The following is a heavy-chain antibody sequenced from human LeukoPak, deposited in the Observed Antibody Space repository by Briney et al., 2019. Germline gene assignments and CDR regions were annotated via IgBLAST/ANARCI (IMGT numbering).Heavy chain of an antibody. Sequence: PGGSLRLSCAASGFTFSNAWMSWVRQAPGKGLEWVGRIKSKTDGGTTDYAAPVKGRFTISRDDSKNTLYLQMNSLKTEDTAVYHCTTEYGSGSDAFDIWGQGTMVTVSS. D-gene: IGHD3-10*01. V-gene: IGHV3-15*01. J-gene: IGHJ3*02. CDR2: IKSKTDGGTT. CDR3: TTEYGSGSDAFDI. CDR1: GFTFSNAW.